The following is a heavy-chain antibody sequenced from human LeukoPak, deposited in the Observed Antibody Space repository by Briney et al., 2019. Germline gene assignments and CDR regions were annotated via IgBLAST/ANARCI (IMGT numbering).Heavy chain of an antibody. CDR1: GFTFSSYG. J-gene: IGHJ4*02. Sequence: GRSLRLSCAASGFTFSSYGMHWVRQAPGKGLEWVAVISYDGSNKYYADSVKGRFTISRDNAKNSLYLQMNSLRAEDTALYYCAKGRSGWYPDYWGQGTLVTVSS. CDR2: ISYDGSNK. CDR3: AKGRSGWYPDY. D-gene: IGHD6-19*01. V-gene: IGHV3-30*18.